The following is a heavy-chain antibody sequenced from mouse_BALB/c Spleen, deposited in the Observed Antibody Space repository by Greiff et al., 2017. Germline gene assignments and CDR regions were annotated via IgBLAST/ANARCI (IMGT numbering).Heavy chain of an antibody. J-gene: IGHJ2*01. CDR1: GFTFSSYG. CDR2: INSNGGST. D-gene: IGHD1-2*01. V-gene: IGHV5-6-3*01. CDR3: AREGGTHYYGSFDY. Sequence: DVKLVESGGGLVQPGGSLKLSCAASGFTFSSYGMSWVRQTPDKRLELVATINSNGGSTYYPDSVKGRFTISRDNAKNTLYLQMSSLKSEDTAMYYCAREGGTHYYGSFDYWGQGTTLTVSS.